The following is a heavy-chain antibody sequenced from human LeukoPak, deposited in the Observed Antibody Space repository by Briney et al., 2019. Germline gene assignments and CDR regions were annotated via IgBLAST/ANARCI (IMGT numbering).Heavy chain of an antibody. D-gene: IGHD6-6*01. CDR3: AKLTYSSSSGYDFDY. CDR1: GFTFSSYA. Sequence: QTGGSLRLSCAASGFTFSSYAMNWVRQAPGKGLERVSGISGSGGSTDYADSVKGRFTISRDNSKNTLYLQMNSLRAEDTAVYYCAKLTYSSSSGYDFDYWGQGTLVTVSS. CDR2: ISGSGGST. J-gene: IGHJ4*02. V-gene: IGHV3-23*01.